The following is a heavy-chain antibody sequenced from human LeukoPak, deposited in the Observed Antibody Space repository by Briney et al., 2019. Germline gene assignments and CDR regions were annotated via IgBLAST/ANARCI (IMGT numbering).Heavy chain of an antibody. Sequence: GGSLRLSCAASGFTFSSYAMHWVRQAPGKGLEWVAVISYDGSNKYYADSVKGRFTISRDNSKNTLYLQMNSLRAEDTAVYYCARDAGVATCFDYWGQGTLVTVS. J-gene: IGHJ4*02. V-gene: IGHV3-30*04. CDR2: ISYDGSNK. CDR1: GFTFSSYA. D-gene: IGHD5-12*01. CDR3: ARDAGVATCFDY.